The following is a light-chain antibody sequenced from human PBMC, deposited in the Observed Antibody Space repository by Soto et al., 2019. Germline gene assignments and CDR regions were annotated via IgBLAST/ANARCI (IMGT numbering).Light chain of an antibody. J-gene: IGLJ1*01. V-gene: IGLV2-14*03. CDR3: SSFTSNRIYV. CDR1: HNDIGTYDY. Sequence: QSALTQPTSVSGSPGQSITISCTGNHNDIGTYDYVSWYQQHPGRAPRLLIYGVTTRPSGISDRFSASKSGFTASLTISGLQPEDEADYYCSSFTSNRIYVFGPGTKLTVL. CDR2: GVT.